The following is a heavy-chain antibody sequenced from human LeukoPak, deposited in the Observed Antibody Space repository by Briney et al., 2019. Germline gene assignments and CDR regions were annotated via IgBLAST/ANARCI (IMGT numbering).Heavy chain of an antibody. CDR3: ARGGSLGMVRGNWFDP. D-gene: IGHD3-10*01. CDR1: GFTFSSYS. V-gene: IGHV3-21*01. CDR2: ISSSSSYI. Sequence: GGSLRLSCAASGFTFSSYSMNWVRQAPGKGREWVSSISSSSSYIYYADSVKRRFTLSRDNAKHSLYLQMNRLRAEDTAVYYCARGGSLGMVRGNWFDPWGQGTLVTVSS. J-gene: IGHJ5*02.